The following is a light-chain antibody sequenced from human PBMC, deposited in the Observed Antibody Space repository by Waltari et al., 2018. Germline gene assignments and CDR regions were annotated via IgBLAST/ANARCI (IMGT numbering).Light chain of an antibody. J-gene: IGLJ2*01. CDR2: DVT. CDR3: SSYTRTISVA. Sequence: QSALTQPASVSGSPGQSITISCAGTGDDVGFYDYVSWYQQHPGEAPKLIIFDVTKRPSGVSDRFSGSKSGNTASLTISGLQADDEADYYCSSYTRTISVAFGGGTTVTVL. V-gene: IGLV2-14*03. CDR1: GDDVGFYDY.